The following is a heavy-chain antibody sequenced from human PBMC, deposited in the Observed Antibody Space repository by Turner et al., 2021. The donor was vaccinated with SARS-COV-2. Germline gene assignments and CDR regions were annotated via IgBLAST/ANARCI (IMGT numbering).Heavy chain of an antibody. Sequence: QVQLVQSGAEVEKPGASVKVSCKASGYTFPSFYMHGVRQAPGQGLEWMGIINPSGGSTNYAQKFQGRVTMTRDTSTSTVYMELSSLRSEDTAVYYCASSLPAPGGVPGRLNYWGQGALVTVSS. D-gene: IGHD2-8*02. V-gene: IGHV1-46*01. CDR2: INPSGGST. CDR3: ASSLPAPGGVPGRLNY. CDR1: GYTFPSFY. J-gene: IGHJ4*02.